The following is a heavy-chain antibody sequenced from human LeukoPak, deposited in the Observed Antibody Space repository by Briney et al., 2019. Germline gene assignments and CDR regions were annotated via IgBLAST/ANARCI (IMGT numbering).Heavy chain of an antibody. CDR1: GFTVSSNY. CDR2: ISGSGGST. CDR3: AKGRLRGPPLYYFDY. V-gene: IGHV3-23*01. Sequence: QTGGSLRLSCAASGFTVSSNYMSWARQAPGKGLEWVSAISGSGGSTYYADSVKGRFTISRDNSKNTLYLQMNSLRAEDTAVYYCAKGRLRGPPLYYFDYWGQGTLVTVSS. J-gene: IGHJ4*02. D-gene: IGHD3-10*01.